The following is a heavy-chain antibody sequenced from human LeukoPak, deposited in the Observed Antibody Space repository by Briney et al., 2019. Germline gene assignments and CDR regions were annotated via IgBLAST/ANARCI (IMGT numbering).Heavy chain of an antibody. V-gene: IGHV3-30*02. CDR3: AKLYEQLAYYYYYYMDV. J-gene: IGHJ6*03. Sequence: PGGSLRLSCAASGFNFSSYGMHWVRQAPGKGLEWVAFIRYDGSNKYYADSVKGRFTISRDNSKNTLYLQMNSLRAEDTAVYYCAKLYEQLAYYYYYYMDVWGKGTTVTVSS. CDR2: IRYDGSNK. D-gene: IGHD6-6*01. CDR1: GFNFSSYG.